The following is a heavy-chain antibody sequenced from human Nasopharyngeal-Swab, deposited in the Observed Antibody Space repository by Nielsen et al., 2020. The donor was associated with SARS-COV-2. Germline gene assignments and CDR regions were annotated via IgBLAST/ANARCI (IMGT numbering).Heavy chain of an antibody. Sequence: SETLSLTCAVYGGSFSGYYWSWIRQPPGKGLEWIGEINHSGSTNYNPSLKSRVTISVDTSKNQFSLKLSSVTAADTAVYYCARVRSVRLLRYYYYYGMDVWGQGTTVTVSS. J-gene: IGHJ6*02. D-gene: IGHD3-10*02. V-gene: IGHV4-34*01. CDR2: INHSGST. CDR1: GGSFSGYY. CDR3: ARVRSVRLLRYYYYYGMDV.